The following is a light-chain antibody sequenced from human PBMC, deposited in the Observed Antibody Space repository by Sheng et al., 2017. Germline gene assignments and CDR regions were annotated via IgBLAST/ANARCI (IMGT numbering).Light chain of an antibody. Sequence: QSALTQPASVSGSPGQSITISCTGSSTDIGSHNLVSWYQRHPGTAPRLLIYDVMKRPSGVSDRFSGSRSGNTASLTISGLLAEDEADYFCSSHAYSDSWLFGGGTTVTVL. V-gene: IGLV2-23*02. CDR3: SSHAYSDSWL. J-gene: IGLJ2*01. CDR1: STDIGSHNL. CDR2: DVM.